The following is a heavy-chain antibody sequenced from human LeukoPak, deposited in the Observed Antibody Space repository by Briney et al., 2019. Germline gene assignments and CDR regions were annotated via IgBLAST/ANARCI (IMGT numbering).Heavy chain of an antibody. CDR1: GFTFDDYA. V-gene: IGHV3-43*02. Sequence: GGSLRLSCAASGFTFDDYAMHWVRPAPGKGLEWVSLISGDGGSTYYADSVKGRFTISRDNSKNSLYLQMNSLRTEDTALYYCAKDALGGGWSAARAFDIWGQGTMVTVSS. D-gene: IGHD6-19*01. J-gene: IGHJ3*02. CDR3: AKDALGGGWSAARAFDI. CDR2: ISGDGGST.